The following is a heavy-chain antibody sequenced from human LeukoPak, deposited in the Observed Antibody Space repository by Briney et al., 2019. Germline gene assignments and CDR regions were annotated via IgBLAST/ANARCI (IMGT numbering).Heavy chain of an antibody. J-gene: IGHJ4*02. Sequence: GASVKVSCKASGYTLTSYGISWVRQAPGQGLEWMGWISAYNGNTNYAQKLQGRVTMTTDTSTSTAYMELRSLRSDDTAVYYCAREVADDSSGYYQGFDYWGQGTLVTVSS. CDR1: GYTLTSYG. CDR2: ISAYNGNT. D-gene: IGHD3-22*01. CDR3: AREVADDSSGYYQGFDY. V-gene: IGHV1-18*01.